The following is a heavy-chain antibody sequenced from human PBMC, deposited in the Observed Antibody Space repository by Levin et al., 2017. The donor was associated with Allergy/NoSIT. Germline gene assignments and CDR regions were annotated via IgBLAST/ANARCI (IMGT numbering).Heavy chain of an antibody. Sequence: MSGGSLRLSCEASGFDFHIYVMHWVRQAPGKGLEWLSSITTGSNYRYYIESVKGRFIISRDNGRNSLYLQMNNLRAEDTAVYYCARSHPLTGTTHFSYQDGMDVWGLGTTVTVSS. CDR2: ITTGSNYR. D-gene: IGHD1/OR15-1a*01. CDR3: ARSHPLTGTTHFSYQDGMDV. J-gene: IGHJ6*02. V-gene: IGHV3-21*01. CDR1: GFDFHIYV.